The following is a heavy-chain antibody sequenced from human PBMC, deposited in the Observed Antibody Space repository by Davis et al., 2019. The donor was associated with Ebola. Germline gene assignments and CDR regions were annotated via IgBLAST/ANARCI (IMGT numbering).Heavy chain of an antibody. CDR1: GDTFSSFA. V-gene: IGHV1-18*01. CDR3: ARDGPDYYGLDV. Sequence: ASVKVSCKASGDTFSSFAVSWVRQAPGQGLEWMGGISAYNGDTKYAANFQGRVTITRDTSTSTVYMEVTRLRSDDTAVYYCARDGPDYYGLDVWGQGTAVTVSS. J-gene: IGHJ6*02. CDR2: ISAYNGDT.